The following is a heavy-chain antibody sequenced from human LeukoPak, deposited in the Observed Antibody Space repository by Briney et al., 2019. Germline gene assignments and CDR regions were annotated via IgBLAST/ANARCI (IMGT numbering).Heavy chain of an antibody. V-gene: IGHV3-74*01. J-gene: IGHJ5*02. CDR1: GFTFSNYW. CDR2: IYVDGRTT. Sequence: GGSLRLSCVASGFTFSNYWMHWVRQPPGKGLVWVSRIYVDGRTTNYADSVKARFTISRDNAKNTVYLEMNSLSVEDTATYYCIRDFRSADLWGQGTLVTVTS. CDR3: IRDFRSADL.